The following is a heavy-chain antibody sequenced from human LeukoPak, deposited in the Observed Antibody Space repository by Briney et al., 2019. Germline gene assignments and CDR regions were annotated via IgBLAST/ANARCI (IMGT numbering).Heavy chain of an antibody. J-gene: IGHJ4*02. V-gene: IGHV5-51*01. CDR1: GYSFTSYW. D-gene: IGHD3-10*01. CDR2: IYPSDSDI. Sequence: GESLKISCKVSGYSFTSYWIDWVRQMPGKGLEWMGIIYPSDSDIRYSPSFQGQVTISADKSISTAYLQWSSLKASDTAIYYCARRMVRGVITSSFDYWGQGTLVTVSS. CDR3: ARRMVRGVITSSFDY.